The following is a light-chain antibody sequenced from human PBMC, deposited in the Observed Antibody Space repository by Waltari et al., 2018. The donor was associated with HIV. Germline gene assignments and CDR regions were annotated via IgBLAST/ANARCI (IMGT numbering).Light chain of an antibody. V-gene: IGKV1-16*01. CDR3: QQYHSYPMT. CDR2: AAS. Sequence: DIQMTQSPSSLSASVGDRVTLTCRASQDVTKSIAWFQQKPGKAPKSLIFAASSLRSGVPSRFSGSGSGTDFTLTISGLLTEDFATYYCQQYHSYPMTFGQGTRLEIK. J-gene: IGKJ5*01. CDR1: QDVTKS.